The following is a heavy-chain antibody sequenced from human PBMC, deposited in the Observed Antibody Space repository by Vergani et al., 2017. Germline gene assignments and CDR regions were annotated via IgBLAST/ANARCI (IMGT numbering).Heavy chain of an antibody. D-gene: IGHD2-21*01. J-gene: IGHJ4*02. CDR2: IYHSGGT. CDR1: DFISNGHY. V-gene: IGHV4-59*11. CDR3: ASTFCGGECYYDH. Sequence: QVQLQESGPGLVKPSETLSLICDVFDFISNGHYWSWIRQTPGTGLEWIGFIYHSGGTSYIPSLKSPVTISLDTAKNQFSLKVASVTAADTALYFCASTFCGGECYYDHWGQGTLVTVSS.